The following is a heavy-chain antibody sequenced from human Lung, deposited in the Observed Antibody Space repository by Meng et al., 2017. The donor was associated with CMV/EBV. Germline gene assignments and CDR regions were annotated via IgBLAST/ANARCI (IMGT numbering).Heavy chain of an antibody. CDR2: FIPVFGTA. D-gene: IGHD6-13*01. CDR3: ARGLTIAVAGTKFGS. J-gene: IGHJ4*02. CDR1: GGTFRSYA. Sequence: SXXVSXKASGGTFRSYAISWVQQAPGQGLEWMGGFIPVFGTANYAQKFQGRVTITTDESTSTAYMELSSLRSEDTAIYYCARGLTIAVAGTKFGSWGQGTLVTVSS. V-gene: IGHV1-69*05.